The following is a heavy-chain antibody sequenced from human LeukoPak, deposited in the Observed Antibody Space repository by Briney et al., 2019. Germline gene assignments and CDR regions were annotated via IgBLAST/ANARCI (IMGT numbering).Heavy chain of an antibody. D-gene: IGHD6-6*01. J-gene: IGHJ4*02. V-gene: IGHV3-23*01. Sequence: GGSLRLSCAPCIYIFFRYAKSWVRQAPGKGLEWVSAISGSGGSTYYADSVKGRFTISRDNSKNTLYLQMNSLRAQDTAVYYCAKGSDYWGQGTLVTVSS. CDR3: AKGSDY. CDR2: ISGSGGST. CDR1: IYIFFRYA.